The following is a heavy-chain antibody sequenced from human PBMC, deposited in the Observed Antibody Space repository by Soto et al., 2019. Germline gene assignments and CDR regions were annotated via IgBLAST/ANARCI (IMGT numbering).Heavy chain of an antibody. Sequence: VQRVESGGGVVQPGRSLRLSCAASGFTFSDYAMHWVRQAPGQRLEWMGWINAGNGNTKYSQKFQGRVTITRDTSASTAYMELSSLRSEDTAVYYCARGITLPTPLDYWGQGTLVTVSS. V-gene: IGHV1-3*01. CDR1: GFTFSDYA. J-gene: IGHJ4*02. CDR3: ARGITLPTPLDY. D-gene: IGHD1-20*01. CDR2: INAGNGNT.